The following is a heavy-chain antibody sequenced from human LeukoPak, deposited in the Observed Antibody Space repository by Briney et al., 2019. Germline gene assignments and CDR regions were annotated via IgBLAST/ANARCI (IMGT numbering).Heavy chain of an antibody. CDR3: ARAHRFYDSSGYYSYYFDY. CDR1: GCTFSSYA. CDR2: GNSKSSET. V-gene: IGHV1-2*02. D-gene: IGHD3-22*01. J-gene: IGHJ4*02. Sequence: ASVKVSCKASGCTFSSYAISWVRQAPGQGLEWMGGGNSKSSETNYAQKFQRSVTMTSDTSISTIYMELSGLTSDDTAVYYCARAHRFYDSSGYYSYYFDYWGQGALVTVSS.